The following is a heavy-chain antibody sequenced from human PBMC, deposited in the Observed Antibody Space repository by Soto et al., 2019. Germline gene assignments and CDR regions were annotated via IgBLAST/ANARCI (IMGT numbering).Heavy chain of an antibody. CDR2: ISGSGGST. Sequence: GGSLRLSCAASGFTFSSYAMSWVRQAPGKGLEWVSAISGSGGSTYYADSVKGRFTISRDNSKNTLYLQMNSLRAEDTAVYYCAKPHQEILRFLEWLFETWGQGTLVTVSS. V-gene: IGHV3-23*01. CDR1: GFTFSSYA. D-gene: IGHD3-3*01. CDR3: AKPHQEILRFLEWLFET. J-gene: IGHJ5*02.